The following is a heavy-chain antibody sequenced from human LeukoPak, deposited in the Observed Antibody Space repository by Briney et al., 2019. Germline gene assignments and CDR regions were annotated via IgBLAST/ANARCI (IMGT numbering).Heavy chain of an antibody. CDR3: ASHSYDTFDP. V-gene: IGHV1-24*01. D-gene: IGHD3-22*01. CDR2: FDPEDGET. CDR1: GYTLTELS. Sequence: ASVTVFCKVSGYTLTELSMHWVRQAPGKGLEWMGGFDPEDGETIYAQMFQGRVTMTEDTSTETAYMELSSLRSEDTAVYYCASHSYDTFDPWGQGTLVTVSS. J-gene: IGHJ5*02.